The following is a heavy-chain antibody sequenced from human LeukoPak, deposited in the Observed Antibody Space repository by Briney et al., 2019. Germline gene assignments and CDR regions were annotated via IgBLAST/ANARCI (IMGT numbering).Heavy chain of an antibody. CDR2: IYYSGTT. Sequence: SETLSLTCTVSGGPLSSYYWGWIRQPPRKGPGGGGYIYYSGTTNYNPSLKSRVTISVDTSKNQFSLKLRSVTAADTAVYYCARGVYIAAAQYGYWGQGTLVTVSS. D-gene: IGHD6-13*01. CDR3: ARGVYIAAAQYGY. J-gene: IGHJ4*02. CDR1: GGPLSSYY. V-gene: IGHV4-59*01.